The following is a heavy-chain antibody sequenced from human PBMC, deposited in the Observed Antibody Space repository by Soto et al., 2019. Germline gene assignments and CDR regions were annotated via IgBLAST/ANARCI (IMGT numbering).Heavy chain of an antibody. CDR1: GFTFSSYA. CDR3: AKDPSLGSGSYYTYANFFDY. D-gene: IGHD3-10*02. Sequence: PGGSLRLSCAASGFTFSSYAMSWVRQAPGKGLEWVSAISGSGGSTYYADSVKGRFTISRDNSKNTLYLQMNSLRAEDTAVYYCAKDPSLGSGSYYTYANFFDYWGQGTLVTSPQ. J-gene: IGHJ4*02. V-gene: IGHV3-23*01. CDR2: ISGSGGST.